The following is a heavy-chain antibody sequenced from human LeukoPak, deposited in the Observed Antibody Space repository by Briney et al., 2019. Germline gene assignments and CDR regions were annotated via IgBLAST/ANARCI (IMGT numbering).Heavy chain of an antibody. CDR1: GCTLTELS. J-gene: IGHJ4*02. Sequence: RASVKVSCKVSGCTLTELSMHWVRQAPGKGLEWMGGFDPEDGETIYAQKFQGRVTMTEDTSTDTAYMELSSLRSEDTAVYYCATALRDSSGYYYYFDYWGQGTLVTVSS. CDR3: ATALRDSSGYYYYFDY. CDR2: FDPEDGET. V-gene: IGHV1-24*01. D-gene: IGHD3-22*01.